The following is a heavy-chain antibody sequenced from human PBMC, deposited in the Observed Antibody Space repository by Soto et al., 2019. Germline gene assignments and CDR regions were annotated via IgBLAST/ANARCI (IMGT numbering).Heavy chain of an antibody. CDR3: VRDRYSSSGWFDP. D-gene: IGHD3-10*01. CDR1: GDSVSSYSAS. Sequence: SQTLSLTCAISGDSVSSYSASWNWIRQSPSGGLEWLGRTYYRSRFFSDYAESVKSRIIINPDTSKNQFSLQLKSVTPEDTAVYYCVRDRYSSSGWFDPWGQGTPVTVSS. V-gene: IGHV6-1*01. J-gene: IGHJ5*02. CDR2: TYYRSRFFS.